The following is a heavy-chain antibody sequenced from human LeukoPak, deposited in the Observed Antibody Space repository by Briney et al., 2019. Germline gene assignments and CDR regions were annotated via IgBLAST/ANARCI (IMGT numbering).Heavy chain of an antibody. J-gene: IGHJ3*02. CDR2: IYYSGST. V-gene: IGHV4-39*07. CDR3: ANYGGIPHAAFDI. Sequence: SETLSLTCTVSGGSISSSSYYWGWIRQPPGKGLEWIGSIYYSGSTYYNPSLKSRVTISVDTSKNQFSLKLSSVTAADTAVYYCANYGGIPHAAFDIWGQGTMVTVSS. CDR1: GGSISSSSYY. D-gene: IGHD4-23*01.